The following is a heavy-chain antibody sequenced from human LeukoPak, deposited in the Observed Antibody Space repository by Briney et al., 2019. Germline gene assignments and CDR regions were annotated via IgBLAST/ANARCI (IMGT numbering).Heavy chain of an antibody. D-gene: IGHD6-13*01. CDR2: ISAYSGDT. CDR1: GYTFTSYG. CDR3: ARDGYTNSWYPGDY. Sequence: ASVKVSCKASGYTFTSYGVTWVRQAPGQGLEWMGWISAYSGDTNYAQNLQGRVTMTTDTTTSTAYMELRSLRSDDTAVYYCARDGYTNSWYPGDYWGQGTLVTVSS. V-gene: IGHV1-18*01. J-gene: IGHJ4*02.